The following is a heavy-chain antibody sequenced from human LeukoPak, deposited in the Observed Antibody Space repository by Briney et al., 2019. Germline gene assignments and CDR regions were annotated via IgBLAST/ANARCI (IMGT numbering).Heavy chain of an antibody. CDR1: GYTFTSYG. Sequence: ASVKVSCKASGYTFTSYGISWVRQAPGQGLEWMGWISAYNGNTNYAQKLQGRVTMTTDTSTSTAYMELRSLRSEDTAVYYCARGRYYYDSSGPDYWGQGTLVTVSS. V-gene: IGHV1-18*01. J-gene: IGHJ4*02. CDR3: ARGRYYYDSSGPDY. D-gene: IGHD3-22*01. CDR2: ISAYNGNT.